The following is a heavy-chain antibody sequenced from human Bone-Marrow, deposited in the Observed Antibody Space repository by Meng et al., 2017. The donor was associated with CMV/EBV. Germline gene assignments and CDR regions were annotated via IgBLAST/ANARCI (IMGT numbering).Heavy chain of an antibody. J-gene: IGHJ4*02. D-gene: IGHD2-2*03. CDR2: IIPILGIA. CDR1: GGTFSSYA. Sequence: SVKVSCKASGGTFSSYAISWVRQAPGQGLEWMGGIIPILGIANYAQKFQGRVTITADKSTSTAYMELSSLRSEDTAVYYCARFGYCSSTSCLYYFDYWGQGTLATVSS. CDR3: ARFGYCSSTSCLYYFDY. V-gene: IGHV1-69*10.